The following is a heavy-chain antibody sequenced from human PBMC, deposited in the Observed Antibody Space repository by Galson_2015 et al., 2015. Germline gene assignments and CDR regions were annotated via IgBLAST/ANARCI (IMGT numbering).Heavy chain of an antibody. CDR3: ARDLGWYCGGDCPAIVY. CDR2: IIPIFGTA. D-gene: IGHD2-21*02. J-gene: IGHJ4*02. Sequence: SVKVSCKASGGTFSGYAISWVRQAPGQGLEWMGGIIPIFGTANYAQKFQGRVTITADESTSTAYMELRSLRSDDTAVYYCARDLGWYCGGDCPAIVYWGQGTLVTVSS. V-gene: IGHV1-69*13. CDR1: GGTFSGYA.